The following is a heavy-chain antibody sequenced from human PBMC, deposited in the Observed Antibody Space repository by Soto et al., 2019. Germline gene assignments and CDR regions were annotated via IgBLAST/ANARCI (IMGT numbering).Heavy chain of an antibody. D-gene: IGHD6-13*01. CDR2: IKHDGSEK. J-gene: IGHJ4*02. CDR1: GFTFSSYW. CDR3: ARDPEGSSSWYLSDY. V-gene: IGHV3-7*01. Sequence: GGSLRLSCAASGFTFSSYWMSWVRQAPGKGLEWVANIKHDGSEKYYVDSVKGRFTISRDNAKNSLYLQMNSLRAEDTAVYYCARDPEGSSSWYLSDYWGQGTLVTVSS.